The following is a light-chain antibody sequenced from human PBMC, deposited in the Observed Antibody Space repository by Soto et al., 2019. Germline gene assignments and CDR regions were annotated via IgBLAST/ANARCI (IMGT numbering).Light chain of an antibody. Sequence: DSVMTQSPLSLPVTPGEPASISCRSSQSLLHSNGFIYLDWYLQKPGQPPQLLIYLGSFRASGVSDRLSGSGSGTDFTLQISTVEAEDVGVYYCMQALQVPPTFGQGTKVDIK. J-gene: IGKJ1*01. CDR2: LGS. V-gene: IGKV2-28*01. CDR1: QSLLHSNGFIY. CDR3: MQALQVPPT.